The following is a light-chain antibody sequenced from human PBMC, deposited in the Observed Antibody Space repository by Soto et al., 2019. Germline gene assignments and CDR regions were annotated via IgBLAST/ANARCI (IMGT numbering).Light chain of an antibody. V-gene: IGKV1D-13*01. CDR3: QQFNNYPIT. CDR1: QGISSA. J-gene: IGKJ5*01. CDR2: DAS. Sequence: AIQLTQSPSSLSASLGDRVTITCRASQGISSALAWYQQKPGKAPKLLIYDASSLESGVPSRFSGSGSGTDFSLTISSLQPEDFATYYCQQFNNYPITFGQGTRLEIK.